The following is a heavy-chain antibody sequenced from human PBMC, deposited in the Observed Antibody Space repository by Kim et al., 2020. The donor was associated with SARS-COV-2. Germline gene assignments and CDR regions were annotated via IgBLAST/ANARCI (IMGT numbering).Heavy chain of an antibody. V-gene: IGHV3-53*01. J-gene: IGHJ4*02. CDR3: ARARDYGDYGYFDY. CDR1: GFTVSSNY. D-gene: IGHD4-17*01. Sequence: GGSLRLSCAASGFTVSSNYMSWVRQAPGKGLEWVSVIYSGGSTYYADSVKGRFTISRDNSKNTLYLQMNSLRAEDTAVYYCARARDYGDYGYFDYWGQGTLVTVSS. CDR2: IYSGGST.